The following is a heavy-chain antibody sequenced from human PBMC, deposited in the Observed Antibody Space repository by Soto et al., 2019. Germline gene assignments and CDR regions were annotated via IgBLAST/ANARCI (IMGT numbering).Heavy chain of an antibody. CDR2: IIPIFPTP. V-gene: IGHV1-69*13. Sequence: VKVSCKASGYTFTSYAISWVRQAPGQGLEWMGGIIPIFPTPDYAQKFQGRVTITADESTSTAYMELTSLRSEDTAVYYCARDTEQQEFYFDYWGQGTLVTVSS. D-gene: IGHD6-13*01. CDR1: GYTFTSYA. J-gene: IGHJ4*02. CDR3: ARDTEQQEFYFDY.